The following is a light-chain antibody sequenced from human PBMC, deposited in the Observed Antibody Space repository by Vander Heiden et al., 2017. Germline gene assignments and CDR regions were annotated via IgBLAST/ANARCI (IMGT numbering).Light chain of an antibody. CDR1: TSNIESNS. CDR2: MTT. CDR3: AAWDDSLSGLV. J-gene: IGLJ1*01. Sequence: QSVLTQPPSASGTPGQRVSISCSGSTSNIESNSVYWCQHLPGTAPKLLISMTTQRPSGFPDRFSGSKSGTSASLAISGLRSEDEADYYCAAWDDSLSGLVFGIGTKVTVL. V-gene: IGLV1-47*01.